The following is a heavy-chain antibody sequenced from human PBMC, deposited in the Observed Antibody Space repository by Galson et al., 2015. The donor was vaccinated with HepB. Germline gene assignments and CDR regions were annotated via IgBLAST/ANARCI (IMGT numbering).Heavy chain of an antibody. CDR1: GFTFNDYN. CDR3: ARDPPRVAPFNY. V-gene: IGHV3-21*01. D-gene: IGHD2-15*01. CDR2: INSDSTYI. J-gene: IGHJ4*02. Sequence: SLRLSCAASGFTFNDYNMIWVRQAPGKGLEWVSSINSDSTYIYYADSVRGRFTISRDNAKNSLYLQMNSLRVEDTAIYYCARDPPRVAPFNYGGQGPLVTVSS.